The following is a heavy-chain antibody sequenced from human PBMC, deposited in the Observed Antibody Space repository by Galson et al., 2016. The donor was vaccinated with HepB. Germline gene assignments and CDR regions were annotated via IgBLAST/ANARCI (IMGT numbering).Heavy chain of an antibody. CDR2: VSYDGYHD. CDR1: GFSFSSHG. Sequence: TLRLSCAASGFSFSSHGMHWVRQAPGKGLQWVAVVSYDGYHDRYVGAVKGRFTISRDNSKDTLFLQMNRLRAEDTAVYYCARDPYYYGMDVWGQGTTVTVSS. V-gene: IGHV3-30*03. CDR3: ARDPYYYGMDV. J-gene: IGHJ6*02.